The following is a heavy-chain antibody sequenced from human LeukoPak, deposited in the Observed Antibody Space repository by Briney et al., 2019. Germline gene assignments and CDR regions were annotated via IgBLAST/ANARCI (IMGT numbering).Heavy chain of an antibody. V-gene: IGHV1-8*01. Sequence: ASVKVSCKASGYTFTSYDINWVRQATEQGPEWMGWMSPNSGNTGYVQKFQGRVTMTRSTSMSTAYMELSSLRSEDTAVYYCARGPPNWGYDYWGQGTLVTVSS. J-gene: IGHJ4*02. CDR2: MSPNSGNT. CDR3: ARGPPNWGYDY. D-gene: IGHD7-27*01. CDR1: GYTFTSYD.